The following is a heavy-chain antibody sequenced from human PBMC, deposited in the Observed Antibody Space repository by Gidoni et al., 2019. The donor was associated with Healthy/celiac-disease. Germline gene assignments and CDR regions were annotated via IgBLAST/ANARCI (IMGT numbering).Heavy chain of an antibody. CDR2: IIPIFGTA. CDR3: ARDLRSNWNQYYYYGMDV. CDR1: GGTFGSYA. J-gene: IGHJ6*02. V-gene: IGHV1-69*19. Sequence: QVQLVQSGAEVKKPGSSVKVSCKASGGTFGSYAISWVRQAPGQGLEWMGGIIPIFGTANYAQKFQGRVTITADESTSTAYMELSSLRSEDTAVYYCARDLRSNWNQYYYYGMDVWGQGTTVTVSS. D-gene: IGHD1-1*01.